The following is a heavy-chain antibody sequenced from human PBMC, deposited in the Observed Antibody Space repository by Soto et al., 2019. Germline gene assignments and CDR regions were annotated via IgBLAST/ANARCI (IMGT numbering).Heavy chain of an antibody. J-gene: IGHJ6*02. Sequence: GESLKISCKGSGYSFTSYWIGWVRQMPGKGLEWMGIIYPGDPDTRYSPSFQGQVTISADKSISTAYLQWSSLKASDTAMYYCARSPAAGTPYYYYYYGMDVWGQGTTVTVSS. CDR3: ARSPAAGTPYYYYYYGMDV. CDR1: GYSFTSYW. D-gene: IGHD6-13*01. V-gene: IGHV5-51*01. CDR2: IYPGDPDT.